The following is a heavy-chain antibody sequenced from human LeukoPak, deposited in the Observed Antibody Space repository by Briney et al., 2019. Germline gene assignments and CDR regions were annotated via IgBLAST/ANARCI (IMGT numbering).Heavy chain of an antibody. V-gene: IGHV1-2*02. CDR3: ARPTYCGSNCYFNFDY. Sequence: ASVKVSCKTSGYTFATYFMHWVRQAPGQGLEWMGYIKPNSGVTNYAQKFRGRVTMTWDTSISTAYIELSGLTSDDTAIYYCARPTYCGSNCYFNFDYWGQGTLVNVSS. J-gene: IGHJ4*02. CDR1: GYTFATYF. D-gene: IGHD2-21*02. CDR2: IKPNSGVT.